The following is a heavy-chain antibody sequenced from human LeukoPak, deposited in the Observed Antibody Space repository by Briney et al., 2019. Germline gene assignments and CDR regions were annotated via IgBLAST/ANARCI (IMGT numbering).Heavy chain of an antibody. V-gene: IGHV4-59*01. CDR3: AGGVIDIVVVPAFDY. CDR1: GGSISSYY. Sequence: SETLSLTCTVSGGSISSYYWSWIRQPPGKGLEWIGYIYYSGSTNYNPSLKSRVTISVDTSKNLFSLKLSSVTAADAAVYYCAGGVIDIVVVPAFDYWGQGTLVTVSS. CDR2: IYYSGST. D-gene: IGHD2-2*01. J-gene: IGHJ4*02.